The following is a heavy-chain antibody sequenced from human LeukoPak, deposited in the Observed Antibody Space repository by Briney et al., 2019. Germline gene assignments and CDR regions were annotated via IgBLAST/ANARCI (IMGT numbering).Heavy chain of an antibody. Sequence: SETLSLTCTVSGGSISSYYWSWIRQPAGKGLEWIGRIYTSGSTNYNPSLKGRVTMSVDTSKNQFSLKLSSVTAADTAVYYCASGGGSWVEPGAFDIWGQGTMVTVSS. V-gene: IGHV4-4*07. D-gene: IGHD2-15*01. J-gene: IGHJ3*02. CDR3: ASGGGSWVEPGAFDI. CDR2: IYTSGST. CDR1: GGSISSYY.